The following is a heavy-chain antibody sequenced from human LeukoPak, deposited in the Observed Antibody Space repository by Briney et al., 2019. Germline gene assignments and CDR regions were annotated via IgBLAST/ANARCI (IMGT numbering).Heavy chain of an antibody. Sequence: GGSLRLSCAASGFSILTYTMYWVRQAPGKGLEWVSGIRNSDGNTYYADSVQGRFTISSDSSKNTLFLQMNNLRAEDAALYYCAKGLERESRLDSWGQGTLSPSRQ. D-gene: IGHD1-1*01. J-gene: IGHJ4*02. CDR2: IRNSDGNT. CDR1: GFSILTYT. CDR3: AKGLERESRLDS. V-gene: IGHV3-23*01.